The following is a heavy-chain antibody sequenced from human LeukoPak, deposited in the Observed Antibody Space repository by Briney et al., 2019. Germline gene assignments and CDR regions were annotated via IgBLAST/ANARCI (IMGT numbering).Heavy chain of an antibody. Sequence: PSETLSLTCTVSGGSISSYYWSWIRQPPGKGLEWIGYIYYSGSTNYNPSLKSRVTISVDTSKNQFSLKLSSVTAADTAVYYCARETLAYCGGDCYSRHFDYWGQGTLVTVSS. V-gene: IGHV4-59*12. CDR2: IYYSGST. J-gene: IGHJ4*02. D-gene: IGHD2-21*02. CDR1: GGSISSYY. CDR3: ARETLAYCGGDCYSRHFDY.